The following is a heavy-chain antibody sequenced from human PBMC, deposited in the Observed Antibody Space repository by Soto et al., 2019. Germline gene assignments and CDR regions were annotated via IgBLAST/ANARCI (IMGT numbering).Heavy chain of an antibody. CDR1: GGSISSSSYY. CDR3: ARRRDTAMVTSPYYYYGMDV. J-gene: IGHJ6*02. Sequence: ETLSLTCTVPGGSISSSSYYWGWIRQPPGKGLEWIGSIYYSGSTYYNPSLKSRVTISVDTSKNQFSLRLSSVTAADTAVYYCARRRDTAMVTSPYYYYGMDVWGQGTTVTVSS. V-gene: IGHV4-39*01. CDR2: IYYSGST. D-gene: IGHD5-18*01.